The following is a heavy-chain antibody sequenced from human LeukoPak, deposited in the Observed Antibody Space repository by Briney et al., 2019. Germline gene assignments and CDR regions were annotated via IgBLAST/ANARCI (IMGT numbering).Heavy chain of an antibody. CDR3: ANFWKAAVGSY. J-gene: IGHJ4*02. Sequence: GGSLRLSYAPSRFTFSIYAMSWVRQAPGKGLEWVSTIRGSGDSTYYADSVKGRFTISRDNPKNTLYLQMNSLRAEDTAVYYCANFWKAAVGSYWGQGTLVTVSS. CDR2: IRGSGDST. CDR1: RFTFSIYA. V-gene: IGHV3-23*01. D-gene: IGHD6-13*01.